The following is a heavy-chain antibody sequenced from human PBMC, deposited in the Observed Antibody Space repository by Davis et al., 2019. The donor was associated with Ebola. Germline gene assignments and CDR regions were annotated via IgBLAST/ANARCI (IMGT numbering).Heavy chain of an antibody. CDR2: INHSGST. Sequence: PSETLSLTCAVYGGSFSGYYWSWIRQPPGKGLEWIGEINHSGSTNYNPSLKSRVTISVDTSKNQFSLKLSSVTAADTAVYYCARRPITYYDSSGYYFLGGQGTLVTVSS. D-gene: IGHD3-22*01. J-gene: IGHJ4*02. V-gene: IGHV4-34*01. CDR1: GGSFSGYY. CDR3: ARRPITYYDSSGYYFL.